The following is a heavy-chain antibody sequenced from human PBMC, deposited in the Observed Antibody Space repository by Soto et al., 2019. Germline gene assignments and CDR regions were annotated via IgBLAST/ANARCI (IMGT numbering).Heavy chain of an antibody. CDR3: GKGRSYYYYYGVDV. CDR1: GFTFSSCA. Sequence: EVHLLESGGALVQPGGSLRLSCAASGFTFSSCAMGWVRQAPGKGLEWVSDIIDSGGSTYYADAVKGRFTISRDNXXSTLYLQMNSLIAEDTAVYYCGKGRSYYYYYGVDVWGQGTTVTVSS. D-gene: IGHD1-26*01. CDR2: IIDSGGST. V-gene: IGHV3-23*01. J-gene: IGHJ6*02.